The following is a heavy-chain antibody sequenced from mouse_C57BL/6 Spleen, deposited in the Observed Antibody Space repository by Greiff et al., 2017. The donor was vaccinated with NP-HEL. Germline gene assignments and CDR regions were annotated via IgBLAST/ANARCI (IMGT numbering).Heavy chain of an antibody. CDR1: GFTFTDYY. Sequence: VQLMESGGGLVQPGGSLSLSCAASGFTFTDYYMSWVRQPPGKALEWLGFIRNKANGYTTEYSASVKGRFTISRDNSQSILYLQMNALRAEDSATYYCASSYGSSSAWFAYWGQGTLVTVSA. J-gene: IGHJ3*01. D-gene: IGHD1-1*01. CDR2: IRNKANGYTT. CDR3: ASSYGSSSAWFAY. V-gene: IGHV7-3*01.